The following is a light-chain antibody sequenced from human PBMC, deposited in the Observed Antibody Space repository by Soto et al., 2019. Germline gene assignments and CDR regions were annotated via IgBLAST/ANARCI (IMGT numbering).Light chain of an antibody. J-gene: IGKJ1*01. CDR1: QSISMF. CDR2: GAS. V-gene: IGKV1-39*01. Sequence: DIQMTQSPSSLSASVGDRVTITCRASQSISMFLSWYQQKPGGAPILLIYGASSLQSGVPSRISGSGSGTDFTLTISSLQPEDFAIYYCLQSSSTPWTFGQGTKVEIK. CDR3: LQSSSTPWT.